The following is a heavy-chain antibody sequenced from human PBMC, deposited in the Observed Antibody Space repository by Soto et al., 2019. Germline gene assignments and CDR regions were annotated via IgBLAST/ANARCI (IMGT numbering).Heavy chain of an antibody. CDR3: VRNGYYSLDV. CDR2: VSHSGAT. V-gene: IGHV4-4*02. D-gene: IGHD3-22*01. J-gene: IGHJ6*02. CDR1: GDSIIGTGW. Sequence: QVQLQESGPGLVRPSGTLSLTCAVSGDSIIGTGWWSWVRQSPGKGLDWIGEVSHSGATNYNPSLKSRVTISVDTSRNQYSLTLGSVTAASTAGYYCVRNGYYSLDVWGHGTTVTVSS.